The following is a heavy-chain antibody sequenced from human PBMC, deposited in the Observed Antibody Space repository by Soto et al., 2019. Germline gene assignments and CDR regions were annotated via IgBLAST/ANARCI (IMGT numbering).Heavy chain of an antibody. Sequence: PGGSLRLSCAASGFTFSGYGMHWVRQAPGKGLERVAVISYDGSNKYYADSVKGRLTISRDNSQNTLYLQMNSLRAEDTAVYYCAKGDYGGNSHTFDIWGQGTMVTVSS. CDR1: GFTFSGYG. V-gene: IGHV3-30*18. D-gene: IGHD4-17*01. CDR3: AKGDYGGNSHTFDI. J-gene: IGHJ3*02. CDR2: ISYDGSNK.